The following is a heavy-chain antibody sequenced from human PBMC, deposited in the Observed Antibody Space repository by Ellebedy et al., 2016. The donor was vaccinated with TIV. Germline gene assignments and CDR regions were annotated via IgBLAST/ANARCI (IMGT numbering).Heavy chain of an antibody. CDR3: ARDQHFAFDL. CDR1: GFTFSSYW. Sequence: GESLKISCAASGFTFSSYWMHWVRQAPGKGPEWVSYISYSGDLMYYADSVKGRFTISRDNAKNSLSLLMNSLRDDDTAVYSCARDQHFAFDLWGRGTLVTVSS. J-gene: IGHJ2*01. V-gene: IGHV3-48*02. D-gene: IGHD2/OR15-2a*01. CDR2: ISYSGDLM.